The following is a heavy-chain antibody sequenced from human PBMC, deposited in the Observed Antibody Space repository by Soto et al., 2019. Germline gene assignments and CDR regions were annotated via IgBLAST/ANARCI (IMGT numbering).Heavy chain of an antibody. Sequence: PSETRSLTCAVSGASVISTKWWSWVRQSPGKGLEWIGEIHHSETTNYNPSLESRVTISVDTSKNQFSLKLSSVTAADTAVYYCARGYCSSTSCYIWDNWFDPWGQGTLVTVSS. CDR1: GASVISTKW. CDR3: ARGYCSSTSCYIWDNWFDP. V-gene: IGHV4-4*02. J-gene: IGHJ5*02. D-gene: IGHD2-2*02. CDR2: IHHSETT.